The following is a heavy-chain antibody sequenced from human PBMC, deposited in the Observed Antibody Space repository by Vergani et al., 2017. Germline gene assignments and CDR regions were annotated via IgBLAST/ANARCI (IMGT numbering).Heavy chain of an antibody. CDR3: ARSXSILTGYYRGGFDY. J-gene: IGHJ4*02. D-gene: IGHD3-9*01. V-gene: IGHV3-7*01. CDR2: IKQDGSEK. CDR1: GFTFSSYW. Sequence: EVQLVESGGGLVQPGGSLRLSCAASGFTFSSYWMSWVRQAPGKGLEWVANIKQDGSEKYYVDSVKGRFTISRDNAKNSLYLQMNRLRAEDTAVYYCARSXSILTGYYRGGFDYWGQGTLVTVSS.